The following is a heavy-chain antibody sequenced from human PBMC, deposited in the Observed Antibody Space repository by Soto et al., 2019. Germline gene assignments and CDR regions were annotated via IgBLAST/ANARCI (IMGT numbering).Heavy chain of an antibody. CDR3: ARDLGGYYYYGMDV. CDR1: GGTFSSYA. CDR2: IIPIFGTA. J-gene: IGHJ6*02. Sequence: SVKVSCKASGGTFSSYAISWVRQAPGQGLEWMGGIIPIFGTANYAQKFQGRVTITADKSTSTAYMELSSLRSEDTAVYYCARDLGGYYYYGMDVWGQGTTVTISS. D-gene: IGHD3-16*01. V-gene: IGHV1-69*06.